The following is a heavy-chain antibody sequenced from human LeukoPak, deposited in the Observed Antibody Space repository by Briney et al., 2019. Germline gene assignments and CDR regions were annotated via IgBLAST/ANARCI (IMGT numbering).Heavy chain of an antibody. D-gene: IGHD3-22*01. CDR1: GYTFTSYD. CDR2: MNPNSGNT. Sequence: ASVKVSCKASGYTFTSYDINWVRQATGQGLEWMGWMNPNSGNTGYAQKFQGRVTITRNTSISTAYMELSSLRSGDTAVYYCARVLPPGYYDSSGIFDWGQGTLVTVSS. V-gene: IGHV1-8*03. J-gene: IGHJ4*02. CDR3: ARVLPPGYYDSSGIFD.